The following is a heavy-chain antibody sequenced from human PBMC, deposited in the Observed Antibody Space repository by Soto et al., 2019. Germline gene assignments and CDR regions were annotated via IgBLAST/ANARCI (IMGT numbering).Heavy chain of an antibody. CDR2: INVYNGNT. Sequence: QVQLVQSGGEVKRPGASVKVSCKASGYMFSNYAISWVRQTPGQGLEWMGWINVYNGNTNYAQKFQGRVTMATDTCTNTAYLDLRSLRSDDTAVDFCARDLSSGWFDYWGQGTLVIVSS. V-gene: IGHV1-18*01. CDR3: ARDLSSGWFDY. J-gene: IGHJ4*02. CDR1: GYMFSNYA. D-gene: IGHD6-19*01.